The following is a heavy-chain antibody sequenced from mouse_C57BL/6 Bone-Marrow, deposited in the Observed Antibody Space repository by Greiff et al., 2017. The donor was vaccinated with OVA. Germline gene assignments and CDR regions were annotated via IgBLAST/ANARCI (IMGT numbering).Heavy chain of an antibody. CDR1: GFTFSDFY. Sequence: EVQVVESGGGLVQSGRSLRLSCATSGFTFSDFYMEWVRQAPGKGLEWIAASRNKANDYTTEYSASVKGRFIVSRDTSQSILYLQMNALRAEDTAIYYCARDAYYGSGYFDVWGTGTTVTVSS. V-gene: IGHV7-1*01. CDR2: SRNKANDYTT. D-gene: IGHD1-1*01. CDR3: ARDAYYGSGYFDV. J-gene: IGHJ1*03.